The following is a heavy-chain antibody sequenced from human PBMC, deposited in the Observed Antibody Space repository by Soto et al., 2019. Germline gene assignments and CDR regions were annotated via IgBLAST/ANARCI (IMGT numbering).Heavy chain of an antibody. Sequence: GGSLRLSCAASGFTFSSYGMHWVRQAPGKGLEWVAVISYDGSNKYYADSVKGRFTISRDNSKNTLYLQMNSLRAEDTAVYYCAKDSIAARPGYFDYWGQGTLVTVSS. J-gene: IGHJ4*02. CDR1: GFTFSSYG. CDR3: AKDSIAARPGYFDY. D-gene: IGHD6-6*01. V-gene: IGHV3-30*18. CDR2: ISYDGSNK.